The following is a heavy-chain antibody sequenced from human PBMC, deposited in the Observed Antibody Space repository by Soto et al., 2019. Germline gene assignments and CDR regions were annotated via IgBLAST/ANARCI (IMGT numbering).Heavy chain of an antibody. CDR1: GFTFSSYG. D-gene: IGHD3-10*01. Sequence: GGSLRLSCAASGFTFSSYGMHWVRQAPGKGLEWVAVIWYDGSNKYYADSVKGRFTISRDNSKNTLYLQMNSLRAEDTAVYYCARGYYGSGSYYGNGAFDIWGQGTMVTVSS. CDR3: ARGYYGSGSYYGNGAFDI. J-gene: IGHJ3*02. V-gene: IGHV3-33*01. CDR2: IWYDGSNK.